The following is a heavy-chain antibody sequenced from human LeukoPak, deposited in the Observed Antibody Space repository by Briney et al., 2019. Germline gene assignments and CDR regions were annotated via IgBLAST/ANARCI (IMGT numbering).Heavy chain of an antibody. CDR1: GYSIGSGSY. V-gene: IGHV4-38-2*02. CDR3: ARAGDLYYYMDV. Sequence: PSETLSLTCTASGYSIGSGSYWGWIRQPPGKGLEWIGSIYHSGSSYYNPSLKGRVTISADTSTNQFSLKLSSVTAADTAVYFCARAGDLYYYMDVWGKGTTVTVSS. CDR2: IYHSGSS. D-gene: IGHD7-27*01. J-gene: IGHJ6*03.